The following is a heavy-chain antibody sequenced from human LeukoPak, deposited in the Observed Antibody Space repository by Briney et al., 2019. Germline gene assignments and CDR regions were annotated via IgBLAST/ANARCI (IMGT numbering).Heavy chain of an antibody. Sequence: GESLKISCKGSGYSFTSYWIGWVRQMPGKGLEWMGIIYPGDSDTRYSPSFQGQVTISADKSISTAYLQWSSLKASDTAMYYCARHVGYYDSSGYYNYYYYGMDVWGQGTTVTVSS. D-gene: IGHD3-22*01. J-gene: IGHJ6*02. CDR2: IYPGDSDT. V-gene: IGHV5-51*01. CDR1: GYSFTSYW. CDR3: ARHVGYYDSSGYYNYYYYGMDV.